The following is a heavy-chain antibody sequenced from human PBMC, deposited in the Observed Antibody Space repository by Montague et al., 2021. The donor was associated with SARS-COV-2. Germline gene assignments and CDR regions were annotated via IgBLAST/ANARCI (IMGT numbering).Heavy chain of an antibody. J-gene: IGHJ5*02. V-gene: IGHV4-39*01. CDR2: IYYSGST. Sequence: SETLSLTCTVSGGSISSSSYYWGWIRQPPGKGLEWIGSIYYSGSTYYNPSLKSRVTISVDTSKNQFSLKLSSVTAADTAVYYCAGHHPSITIFGVVTIGSWFDPWGQGTLVTVSS. D-gene: IGHD3-3*01. CDR1: GGSISSSSYY. CDR3: AGHHPSITIFGVVTIGSWFDP.